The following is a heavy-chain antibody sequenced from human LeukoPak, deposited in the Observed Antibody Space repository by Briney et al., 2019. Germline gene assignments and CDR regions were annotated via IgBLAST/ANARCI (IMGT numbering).Heavy chain of an antibody. CDR2: ITWNSDSI. V-gene: IGHV3-9*01. Sequence: GRSLRLSCAASGFTFDDYAMHRVRQAPGKGLEWVSGITWNSDSIDYADSVKGRFTISRDNSKNTLYLQMNSLRAEDTAVYYCAKNYYDSSGYYPPKIFDYWGQGTLVTVSS. CDR3: AKNYYDSSGYYPPKIFDY. D-gene: IGHD3-22*01. CDR1: GFTFDDYA. J-gene: IGHJ4*02.